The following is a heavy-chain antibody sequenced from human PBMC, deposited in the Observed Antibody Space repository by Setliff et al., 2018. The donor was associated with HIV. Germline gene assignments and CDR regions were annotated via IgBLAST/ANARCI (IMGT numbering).Heavy chain of an antibody. J-gene: IGHJ4*02. CDR2: IYYSGST. D-gene: IGHD3-3*01. CDR3: ARGIDNFWSGYVR. V-gene: IGHV4-39*07. Sequence: SETLSLTCTVSGGSISSSSYYWGWIRQPPGKGLEWIGSIYYSGSTYYNPSLKSRVTISVDTSKNQFSLKLSSVTAADTAVYYCARGIDNFWSGYVRWGQGTLVTVSS. CDR1: GGSISSSSYY.